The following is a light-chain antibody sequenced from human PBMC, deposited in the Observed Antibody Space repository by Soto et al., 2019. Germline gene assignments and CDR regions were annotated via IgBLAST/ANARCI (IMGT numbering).Light chain of an antibody. Sequence: EIVLTQSPGTLSLSPGERATLSCRASQSVSNNYLAWYQQKPGQAPRLLIYGASNRATGIPDRFSGSGSGTDFTLTISSLEPEDFAVYYCQQRSNWPPIFTFGPGTKVDIK. V-gene: IGKV3D-20*02. CDR2: GAS. CDR1: QSVSNNY. CDR3: QQRSNWPPIFT. J-gene: IGKJ3*01.